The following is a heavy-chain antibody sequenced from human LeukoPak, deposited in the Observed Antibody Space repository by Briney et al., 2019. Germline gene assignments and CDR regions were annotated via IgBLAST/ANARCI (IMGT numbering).Heavy chain of an antibody. CDR2: ISSSSSII. J-gene: IGHJ6*02. CDR1: GFTFSSYA. V-gene: IGHV3-48*02. D-gene: IGHD1-26*01. Sequence: GGSLRLSCAASGFTFSSYAMYWVRQAPGKGLKWVSYISSSSSIIYYADSVKGRFTISRDNAKNSLYLQMNSLRDEDSAVYYCARSGDNRYYYGMDVWGQGTTVTVFS. CDR3: ARSGDNRYYYGMDV.